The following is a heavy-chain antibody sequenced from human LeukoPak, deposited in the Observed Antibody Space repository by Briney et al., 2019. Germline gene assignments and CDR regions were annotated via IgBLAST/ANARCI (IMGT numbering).Heavy chain of an antibody. CDR1: GFTSLKYA. D-gene: IGHD3-22*01. CDR3: AKAGSYSNGYHEYPNYVDY. V-gene: IGHV3-23*01. J-gene: IGHJ4*02. Sequence: GGSLRLSCAATGFTSLKYAMRWVREATGKGVEWVSAISGSGCSTYYALSVKLRFPISRHNSKNPLHLQMNSLRAGDTAIYYCAKAGSYSNGYHEYPNYVDYWGQGPLLPVSS. CDR2: ISGSGCST.